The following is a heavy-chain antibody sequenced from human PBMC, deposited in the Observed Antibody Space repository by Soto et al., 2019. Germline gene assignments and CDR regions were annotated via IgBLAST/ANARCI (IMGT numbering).Heavy chain of an antibody. CDR3: VSDRGYGHASVPYS. D-gene: IGHD5-18*01. V-gene: IGHV3-30*03. CDR1: GFTFTSYG. CDR2: ISYDGGLQ. J-gene: IGHJ4*02. Sequence: ESGGGVVQPGRSLRLSCAASGFTFTSYGMHWVRQAPGTRLEWVAVISYDGGLQHYADSVKGRFTISRDNSKNMVLLQMNSLRAEDTAGYYCVSDRGYGHASVPYSWGQGTLVSVSS.